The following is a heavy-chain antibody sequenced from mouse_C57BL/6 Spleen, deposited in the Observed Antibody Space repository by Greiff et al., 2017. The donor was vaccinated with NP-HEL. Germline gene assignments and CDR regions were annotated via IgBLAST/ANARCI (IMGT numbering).Heavy chain of an antibody. Sequence: VQLQQSGPELVKPGASVKISCKASGYSFTSYYIHWVKQRPGQGLEWIGWIYPGSGNTKYNEKFKGKATLTADTSSSTAYMQLSSLTSEDSAVYYCARSGLDYAMDYWGQGTSVTVSS. CDR3: ARSGLDYAMDY. V-gene: IGHV1-66*01. CDR2: IYPGSGNT. CDR1: GYSFTSYY. D-gene: IGHD2-2*01. J-gene: IGHJ4*01.